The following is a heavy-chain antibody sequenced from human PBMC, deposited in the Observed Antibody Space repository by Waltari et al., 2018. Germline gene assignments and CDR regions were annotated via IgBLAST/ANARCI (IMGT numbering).Heavy chain of an antibody. D-gene: IGHD4-4*01. J-gene: IGHJ5*02. CDR2: IWHDGSKT. CDR3: AREGGNFNWMDP. Sequence: QFQLLESGGGVVQPGTSLKLSCVASGFNFGTPGMHWVRQAPGKGLDGVAVIWHDGSKTYDADSVKGRFTISRDDSKNMFYLQMNSLRVEDTAMYYCAREGGNFNWMDPWGQGTLVTVS. CDR1: GFNFGTPG. V-gene: IGHV3-33*01.